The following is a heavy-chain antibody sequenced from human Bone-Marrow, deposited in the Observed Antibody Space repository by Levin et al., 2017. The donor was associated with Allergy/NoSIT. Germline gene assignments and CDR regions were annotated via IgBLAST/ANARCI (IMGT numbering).Heavy chain of an antibody. Sequence: SETLSLTCTVSGVSISSSSYYWAWIRQPPGKGLEWIGSIHDSGSTSYKPSLKSRVTISVDTSKNQFSLKPRSVTAADTAVYYCARMVRHTDIDYWGQGTLVTVSS. D-gene: IGHD5-18*01. CDR1: GVSISSSSYY. J-gene: IGHJ4*02. CDR3: ARMVRHTDIDY. V-gene: IGHV4-39*01. CDR2: IHDSGST.